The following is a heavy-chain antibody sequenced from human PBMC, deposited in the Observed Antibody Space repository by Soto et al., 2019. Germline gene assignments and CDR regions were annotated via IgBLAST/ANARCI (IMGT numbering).Heavy chain of an antibody. Sequence: PGWSLRLSCASSVFTFSDYYMSWIRQAPGKGLEWVSYISTSGSTIYYADSVKGRFTISRDNAKDSLYLQMNSLRAEDTAVYYCARGGAGRRSGRMGAFDIWGQGTMVTVSS. J-gene: IGHJ3*02. CDR2: ISTSGSTI. D-gene: IGHD6-19*01. V-gene: IGHV3-11*01. CDR3: ARGGAGRRSGRMGAFDI. CDR1: VFTFSDYY.